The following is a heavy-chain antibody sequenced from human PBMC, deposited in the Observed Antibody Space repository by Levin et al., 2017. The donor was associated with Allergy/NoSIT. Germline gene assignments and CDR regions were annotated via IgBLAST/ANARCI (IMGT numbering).Heavy chain of an antibody. D-gene: IGHD6-19*01. CDR2: ISYDGSNK. CDR3: ANFPRDDSSGTRDY. CDR1: GFTFSSYA. Sequence: GGSLRLSCAASGFTFSSYAMHWVRQAPGKGLEWVAVISYDGSNKYYADSVKGRFTISRDNSKNTLYLQMNSLRAEDTAVYYCANFPRDDSSGTRDYWGQGTLVTVSS. J-gene: IGHJ4*02. V-gene: IGHV3-30-3*01.